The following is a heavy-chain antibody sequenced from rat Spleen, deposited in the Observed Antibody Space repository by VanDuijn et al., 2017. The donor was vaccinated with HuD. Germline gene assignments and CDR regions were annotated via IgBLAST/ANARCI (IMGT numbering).Heavy chain of an antibody. CDR2: INKDSRTI. CDR1: GFNFNDYW. Sequence: EVKLVESGGGLVQPGRSLKLSCAASGFNFNDYWMGWVRQAPGKGLEWIADINKDSRTIKYIPSVKDKFTISRDNAQNTLYLQMSKLGTEDTAIYYCVREERGVDYWGQGVMVTVSS. CDR3: VREERGVDY. V-gene: IGHV4-2*01. J-gene: IGHJ2*01.